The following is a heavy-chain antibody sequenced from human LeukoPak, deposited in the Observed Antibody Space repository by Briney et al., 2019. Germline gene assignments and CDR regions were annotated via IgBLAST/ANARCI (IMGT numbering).Heavy chain of an antibody. D-gene: IGHD3-22*01. J-gene: IGHJ4*02. V-gene: IGHV4-59*01. CDR2: IFYSGTT. Sequence: SETLSLTCTVSGGSISSYYWSWLRQPPGKGLEWIGFIFYSGTTNYNPSLKSRVTISVDTSKNQFSLKLSSVTAADTAVYYCARGGWNKFDYWGQGTLVTVSS. CDR3: ARGGWNKFDY. CDR1: GGSISSYY.